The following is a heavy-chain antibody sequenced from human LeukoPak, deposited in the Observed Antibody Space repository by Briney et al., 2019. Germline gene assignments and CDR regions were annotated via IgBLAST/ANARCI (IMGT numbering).Heavy chain of an antibody. D-gene: IGHD3-10*01. J-gene: IGHJ6*03. V-gene: IGHV3-15*01. CDR2: IKSKTDGGTT. Sequence: PGGSLRLSCAASGFTFSNAWMNWVRQAPGKGLEWVGRIKSKTDGGTTDYAAPVKGRFTISRDDSKNTLYLQVNSLKTEDTAVYYFTTGGSKIIQTARPPYHHHMDLRGKGTPVTVSS. CDR3: TTGGSKIIQTARPPYHHHMDL. CDR1: GFTFSNAW.